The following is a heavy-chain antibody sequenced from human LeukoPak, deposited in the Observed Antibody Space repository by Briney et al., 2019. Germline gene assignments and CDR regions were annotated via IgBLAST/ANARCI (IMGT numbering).Heavy chain of an antibody. J-gene: IGHJ4*02. D-gene: IGHD5-18*01. CDR2: TSYNGNNK. CDR1: GFTFSSYA. Sequence: GGSLRLSCGASGFTFSSYAMHWVRQAPGKGLEWVAGTSYNGNNKFYADSVKGRFSISRDNSKNTLYLQMDSLRAEDTAVYYCAKVDTAMVVDYWGQGTLVTVSS. CDR3: AKVDTAMVVDY. V-gene: IGHV3-30*04.